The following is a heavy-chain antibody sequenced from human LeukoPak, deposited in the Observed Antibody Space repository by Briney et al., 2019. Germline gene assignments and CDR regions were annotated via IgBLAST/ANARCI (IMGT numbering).Heavy chain of an antibody. CDR2: INHSGST. V-gene: IGHV4-34*01. CDR3: ARGQYIRIVVVPAAKSRYGMDV. CDR1: GGSFRGYY. Sequence: SETLSLTCAVYGGSFRGYYWSWIRQPPGKGLEWIGVINHSGSTNYNPSLKSRVTISVDTSKNQFSLKLSSVTAADTAVYYCARGQYIRIVVVPAAKSRYGMDVWGKGTTVTVSS. J-gene: IGHJ6*04. D-gene: IGHD2-2*01.